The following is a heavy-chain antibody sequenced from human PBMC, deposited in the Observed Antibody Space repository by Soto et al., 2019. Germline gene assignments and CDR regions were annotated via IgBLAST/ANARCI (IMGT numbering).Heavy chain of an antibody. D-gene: IGHD2-15*01. Sequence: GGSLRLSCAASGFTFSSYAMSWVRQAPGKGLEWVSAISGSGGSTYYADSVKGRFTISRDNSKNTLYLQMNSLRAEDTAVYYCAKDGPLIWRXLYCSGGSCYAADAFDIWGQGTMVTVSS. CDR1: GFTFSSYA. CDR3: AKDGPLIWRXLYCSGGSCYAADAFDI. J-gene: IGHJ3*02. V-gene: IGHV3-23*01. CDR2: ISGSGGST.